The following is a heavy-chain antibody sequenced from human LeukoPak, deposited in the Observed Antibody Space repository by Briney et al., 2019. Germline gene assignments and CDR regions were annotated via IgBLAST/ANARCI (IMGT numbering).Heavy chain of an antibody. J-gene: IGHJ4*01. D-gene: IGHD2-15*01. CDR3: ARDQADIVVVVAANDY. Sequence: GGSLRLSCAASGFTFSSYWMSWVRQAPGKGLEWVANIKQDGSEKYYVDSVKGRFTISRDNAKNSLYLQMNSLRAEDTAVYYCARDQADIVVVVAANDYWGQGTLVTVSS. CDR1: GFTFSSYW. CDR2: IKQDGSEK. V-gene: IGHV3-7*01.